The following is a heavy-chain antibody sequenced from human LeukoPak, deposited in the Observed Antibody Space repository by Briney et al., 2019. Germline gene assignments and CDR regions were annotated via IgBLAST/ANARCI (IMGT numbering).Heavy chain of an antibody. V-gene: IGHV3-74*01. CDR1: GFTFSSYW. D-gene: IGHD1-7*01. J-gene: IGHJ3*02. CDR2: INSDGSGT. CDR3: ARTTSMNYVGDAFHI. Sequence: PGGSLRLSCAASGFTFSSYWFHWVRQAPGKGLVWVSRINSDGSGTTYADSVKGRFTISRDNAKSTLFLQINSLRAEDTALYYCARTTSMNYVGDAFHIWGQGTMVTVSS.